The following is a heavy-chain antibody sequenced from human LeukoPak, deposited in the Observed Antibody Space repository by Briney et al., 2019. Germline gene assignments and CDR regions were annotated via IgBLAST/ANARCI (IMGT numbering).Heavy chain of an antibody. Sequence: PSETLSLTCTVSGGSISSGGYYWSWIRQPPGKGLEWIGYIYHSGSTYYNPSLKSRVTISVDTSKNQFSLKLSSVTAADTAVYYCARHDGSDILTGYYPPPYFDYWGQGTLVTVSS. CDR1: GGSISSGGYY. CDR3: ARHDGSDILTGYYPPPYFDY. V-gene: IGHV4-30-2*01. CDR2: IYHSGST. J-gene: IGHJ4*02. D-gene: IGHD3-9*01.